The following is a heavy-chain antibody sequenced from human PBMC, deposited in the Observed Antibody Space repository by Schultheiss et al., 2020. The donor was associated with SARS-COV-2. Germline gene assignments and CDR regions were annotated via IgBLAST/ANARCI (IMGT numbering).Heavy chain of an antibody. D-gene: IGHD4-17*01. V-gene: IGHV3-21*01. CDR3: ARDRTRTTVTPDAFDI. CDR1: GFTFSNAW. CDR2: ISSSSSYI. Sequence: GGSLRLSCAASGFTFSNAWMSWVRQAPGKGLEWVSSISSSSSYIYYADSVKGRFTISRDNAKNSLYLQMNSLRAEDTAVYYCARDRTRTTVTPDAFDIWGQGTMVTVSS. J-gene: IGHJ3*02.